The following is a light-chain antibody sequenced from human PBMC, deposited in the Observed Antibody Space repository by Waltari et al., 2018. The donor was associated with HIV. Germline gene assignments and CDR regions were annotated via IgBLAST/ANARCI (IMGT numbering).Light chain of an antibody. J-gene: IGKJ4*01. V-gene: IGKV1-12*01. CDR3: QQTNGFLLT. CDR2: GAS. CDR1: QGISTW. Sequence: DIQMTQSPRFMSAFVGDRVTITCRASQGISTWLAWYQQKPGKVPQLLIHGASSLHSGVPSRFNGIGSGTQFSLTISSLQSEDFATYYCQQTNGFLLTFGGGTTVE.